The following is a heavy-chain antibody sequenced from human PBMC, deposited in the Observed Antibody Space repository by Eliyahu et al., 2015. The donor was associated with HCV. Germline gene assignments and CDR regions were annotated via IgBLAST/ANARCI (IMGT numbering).Heavy chain of an antibody. Sequence: EVQLLESGGALVRPGESLRLSCAASGFTFSTYAMNWLRQAPGRGLGWVSTISGSGGSTYYADSVKGRFTISRDNSKNTLYLQMNSLRAGDTAVYYCAKGGQFCSSTACPFFLNWGQGTLVTVSS. J-gene: IGHJ4*02. D-gene: IGHD2-2*01. CDR3: AKGGQFCSSTACPFFLN. CDR1: GFTFSTYA. CDR2: ISGSGGST. V-gene: IGHV3-23*01.